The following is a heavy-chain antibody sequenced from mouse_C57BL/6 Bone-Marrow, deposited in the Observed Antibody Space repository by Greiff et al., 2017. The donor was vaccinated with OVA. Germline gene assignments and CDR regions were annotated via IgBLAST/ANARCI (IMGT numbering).Heavy chain of an antibody. J-gene: IGHJ3*01. CDR3: ARSSMAWFAY. Sequence: LQQPGAELVMPGASVKLSCKASGYTFTSYWMHWVKQRPGQGLEWIGEIDPSDSYTNYNQKFKGKSTLTVDKSSSTAYMQLSSLTSEDSAVYYCARSSMAWFAYWGQGTLVTVSA. CDR1: GYTFTSYW. CDR2: IDPSDSYT. D-gene: IGHD2-3*01. V-gene: IGHV1-69*01.